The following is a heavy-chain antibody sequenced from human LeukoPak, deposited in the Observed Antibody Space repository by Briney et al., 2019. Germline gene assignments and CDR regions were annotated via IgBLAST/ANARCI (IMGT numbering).Heavy chain of an antibody. D-gene: IGHD6-19*01. V-gene: IGHV3-33*01. CDR2: IWYDGSNK. CDR3: ARDLYQQWPGPFDY. Sequence: GGSLRLSCAASGLTFSSYGMHWVRQAPGKGLEWVAVIWYDGSNKYYADSVKGRFTISRDNSKNTLYLQMNSLRAEDTAVYYCARDLYQQWPGPFDYWGQGTLVTVSS. J-gene: IGHJ4*02. CDR1: GLTFSSYG.